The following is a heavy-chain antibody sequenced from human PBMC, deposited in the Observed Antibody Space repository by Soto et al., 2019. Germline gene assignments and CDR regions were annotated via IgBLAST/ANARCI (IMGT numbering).Heavy chain of an antibody. CDR3: ARSIVVVTALDY. V-gene: IGHV1-3*01. CDR2: INAGNGNT. Sequence: ASVKVSCKASGYTFTSYALHWVRQAPGQRLEWMGWINAGNGNTKYSQKFQGRVTITRDTSASTAYMELSSLRSEDTAVYYCARSIVVVTALDYWGQGTLVTVTA. CDR1: GYTFTSYA. D-gene: IGHD2-21*02. J-gene: IGHJ4*02.